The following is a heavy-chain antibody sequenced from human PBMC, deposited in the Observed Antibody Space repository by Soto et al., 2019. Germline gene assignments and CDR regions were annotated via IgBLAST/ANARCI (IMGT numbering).Heavy chain of an antibody. CDR3: ARQMFGELISVNWFDP. Sequence: SETLSLTCTVSGGSISSYYWSWIRQPPGKGLEWIGYIYYSGSTNYNPSLKSRVTISVDTSKNQFSLKLSSVTAADTAVYYCARQMFGELISVNWFDPWGQGTLVTVSS. CDR2: IYYSGST. J-gene: IGHJ5*02. V-gene: IGHV4-59*08. D-gene: IGHD3-10*02. CDR1: GGSISSYY.